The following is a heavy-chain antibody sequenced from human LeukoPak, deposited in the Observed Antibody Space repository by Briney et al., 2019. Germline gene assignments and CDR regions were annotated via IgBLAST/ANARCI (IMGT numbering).Heavy chain of an antibody. CDR2: IKEDGTEI. CDR1: GFTFSTSW. D-gene: IGHD1-26*01. J-gene: IGHJ4*02. Sequence: GGSLRLSCAASGFTFSTSWMSWVRQAPGKGLEWVANIKEDGTEIYYMDSVKGRFAISRDNAKNSLYLQMNSLRAEDTAVYYCARDGRPLDYWGQGTLVTVSS. V-gene: IGHV3-7*01. CDR3: ARDGRPLDY.